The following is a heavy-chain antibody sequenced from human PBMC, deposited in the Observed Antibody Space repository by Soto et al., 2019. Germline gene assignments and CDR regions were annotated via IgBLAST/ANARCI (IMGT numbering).Heavy chain of an antibody. CDR2: INEDGSET. D-gene: IGHD2-8*02. CDR3: ARGGGIGTVDY. V-gene: IGHV3-7*05. J-gene: IGHJ4*02. Sequence: HPGGSLRLSCAASGFTFRTYWMSWVRQAPGKGLEWVANINEDGSETYYVDSVKGRFTMSRDNAKNSLFLQMNSLRAEDTALYYCARGGGIGTVDYWGQGTLVTVSS. CDR1: GFTFRTYW.